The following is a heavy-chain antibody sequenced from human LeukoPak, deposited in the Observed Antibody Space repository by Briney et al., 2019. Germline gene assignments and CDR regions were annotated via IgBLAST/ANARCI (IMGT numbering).Heavy chain of an antibody. CDR3: AREQHPLYWYFDL. CDR2: ISSSGSTI. J-gene: IGHJ2*01. CDR1: GFTFSSYE. V-gene: IGHV3-48*03. Sequence: PGGSLRLSWAASGFTFSSYEMNWVRQAPAKGLEWVSYISSSGSTIYYADSVKGRFTISRDNAKNSLYLQMNSLRAEDTAVYYCAREQHPLYWYFDLWGRGTLVTVSS.